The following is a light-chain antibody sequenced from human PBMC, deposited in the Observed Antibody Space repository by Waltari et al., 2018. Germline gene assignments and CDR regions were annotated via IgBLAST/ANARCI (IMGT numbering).Light chain of an antibody. V-gene: IGKV1-NL1*01. CDR2: AAS. Sequence: DIQMTQSPSSLSASVGDRVTITCRASQGISNSLAWYQQKPGKAPKLLLYAASRLESGVPSRFSGSGSGTEYTLTISSLQPEDFATYYCQQYYSTLLLTFGGGTKVEIK. J-gene: IGKJ4*01. CDR3: QQYYSTLLLT. CDR1: QGISNS.